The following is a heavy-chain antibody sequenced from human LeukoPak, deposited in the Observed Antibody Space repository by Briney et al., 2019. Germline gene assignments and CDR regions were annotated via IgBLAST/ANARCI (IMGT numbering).Heavy chain of an antibody. CDR1: GFTFSSYD. CDR3: AKDPNGDYFGAFDF. D-gene: IGHD4-17*01. Sequence: GGSLRLSCAASGFTFSSYDMNWVRQAPGKGLEWVSSISTSSSYIYYADSVKGRFTISRDNAKNSLYLQMNSLRAEDTAVYYCAKDPNGDYFGAFDFWGQGTMVTVSS. V-gene: IGHV3-21*04. J-gene: IGHJ3*01. CDR2: ISTSSSYI.